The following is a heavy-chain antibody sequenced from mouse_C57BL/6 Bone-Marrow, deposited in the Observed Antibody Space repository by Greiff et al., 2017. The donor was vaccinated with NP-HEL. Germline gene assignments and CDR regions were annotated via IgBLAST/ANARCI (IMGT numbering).Heavy chain of an antibody. CDR3: AKTGEFDY. CDR2: ISSGSSTI. V-gene: IGHV5-17*01. J-gene: IGHJ2*01. CDR1: GFTFSDYG. Sequence: EVQLQESGGGLVKPGGSLKLSCAASGFTFSDYGMHWVRQAPEKGLAWVAYISSGSSTIYYADTVKGRFTISRDNAKNTLFLQMTSLRSEDTAMYYCAKTGEFDYWGQGTTLTVSS. D-gene: IGHD4-1*01.